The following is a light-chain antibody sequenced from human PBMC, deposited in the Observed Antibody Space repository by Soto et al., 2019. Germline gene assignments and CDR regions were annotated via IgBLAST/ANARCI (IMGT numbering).Light chain of an antibody. V-gene: IGLV4-69*01. CDR2: LNSDGSH. CDR1: SGHSDYA. Sequence: QLVLTQSPSASASLGASVKLTCTLSSGHSDYAIAWHQQQPETGHRYLMKLNSDGSHSKGDGIPDRFSGSSSGAERYLTISSLQSEDEADYHCQTWGAGMVFGGGTKVTVL. CDR3: QTWGAGMV. J-gene: IGLJ3*02.